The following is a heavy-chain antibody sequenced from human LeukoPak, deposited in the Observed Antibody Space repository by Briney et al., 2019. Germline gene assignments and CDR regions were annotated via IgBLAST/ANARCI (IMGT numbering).Heavy chain of an antibody. V-gene: IGHV4-39*01. J-gene: IGHJ4*02. CDR1: GGSISSGSYY. Sequence: SETLSLTCTVSGGSISSGSYYWGWIRQPPGKGLEWIGSIYYSGSTYQNPSLKSRVTISVDTSKNQFSLKLSSVTAADTAVYYCARPSREGSGRYDFDYWGQGTLVTVSS. CDR2: IYYSGST. CDR3: ARPSREGSGRYDFDY. D-gene: IGHD6-19*01.